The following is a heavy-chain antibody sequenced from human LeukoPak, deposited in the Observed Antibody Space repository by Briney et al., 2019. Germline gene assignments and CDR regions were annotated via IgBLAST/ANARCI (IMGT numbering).Heavy chain of an antibody. Sequence: GGSLRLSCAASGFTFSNAWMNWVRQAPGKGLEWVGRIKSKTDGGTTDYAAPVKGRFTISRDDSKNTLYLQMNSLKTEGTAVYSCPTTYYYNIGEGYGAQGPLSTVS. CDR3: PTTYYYNIGEGY. D-gene: IGHD3-22*01. CDR2: IKSKTDGGTT. V-gene: IGHV3-15*07. CDR1: GFTFSNAW. J-gene: IGHJ4*02.